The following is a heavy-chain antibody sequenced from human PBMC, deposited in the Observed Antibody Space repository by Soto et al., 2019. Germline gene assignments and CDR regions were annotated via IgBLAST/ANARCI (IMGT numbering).Heavy chain of an antibody. J-gene: IGHJ6*02. Sequence: ASVKVSCKASGGTFSSYAIGWVRQAPGQGLEWMGGIIPIFGTANYAQKFQGRVTITADESTSTAYMELSSLRSEDTAVYYCARTGGDQLLWGRSRYYYYYGMDVWGQGTTVTVSS. CDR1: GGTFSSYA. D-gene: IGHD2-2*01. CDR3: ARTGGDQLLWGRSRYYYYYGMDV. CDR2: IIPIFGTA. V-gene: IGHV1-69*13.